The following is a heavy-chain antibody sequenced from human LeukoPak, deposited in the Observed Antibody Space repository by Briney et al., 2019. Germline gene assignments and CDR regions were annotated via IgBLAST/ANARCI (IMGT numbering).Heavy chain of an antibody. CDR1: GGSISSGGYY. V-gene: IGHV4-31*03. J-gene: IGHJ4*02. CDR3: TRTYSSSSIDY. D-gene: IGHD6-6*01. CDR2: IYYSGST. Sequence: SQTLSLTCTVSGGSISSGGYYWSWIRQHPGKGLEWIGYIYYSGSTYYNPALNSRVTISADTSKNQFSLKLSSVTAADTAVYCCTRTYSSSSIDYWGQGALVTVSS.